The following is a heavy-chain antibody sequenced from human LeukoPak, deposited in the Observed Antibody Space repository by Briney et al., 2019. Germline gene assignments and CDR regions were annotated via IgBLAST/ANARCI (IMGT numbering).Heavy chain of an antibody. J-gene: IGHJ3*02. CDR1: GGSISSSSYY. Sequence: SETLSLTCAVSGGSISSSSYYWGWTRQPPGEGLEWIGSIYYTGSTYYNPALKSRITMSIDTSKNQFSLKLSSVTAADTAVYYCARHGDGGNDDAFDIWGQGTMVTVSS. CDR3: ARHGDGGNDDAFDI. V-gene: IGHV4-39*01. CDR2: IYYTGST. D-gene: IGHD4-23*01.